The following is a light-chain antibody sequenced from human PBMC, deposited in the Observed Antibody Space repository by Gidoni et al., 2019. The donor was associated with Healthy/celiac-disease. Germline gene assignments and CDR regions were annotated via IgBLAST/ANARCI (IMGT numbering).Light chain of an antibody. CDR2: DAS. CDR3: QQYDNLPSFT. Sequence: DIQMTQSPSSMSASVGDRVTITGQESQDISNYLNWYQQKPGKAPKLLIYDASNLETGVPSRFSGSGSGTDFTFTISSLQPEDIATYYCQQYDNLPSFTFGPGTKVDIK. CDR1: QDISNY. J-gene: IGKJ3*01. V-gene: IGKV1-33*01.